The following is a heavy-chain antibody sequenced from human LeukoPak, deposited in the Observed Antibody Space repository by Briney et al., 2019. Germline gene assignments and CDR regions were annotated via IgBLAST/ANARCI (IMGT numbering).Heavy chain of an antibody. V-gene: IGHV3-30*18. J-gene: IGHJ6*02. CDR3: AKEPRYCSGGSCYPGYYYGMDD. CDR1: GFTFSSYG. Sequence: PGRSLRLSCAASGFTFSSYGMHWVRQAPGKGLEWVAVISYDGSNKYYADSVKGRFTISRDNSKNTLYLQMNSLRAEDTAVYYCAKEPRYCSGGSCYPGYYYGMDDWGQGTTVTVSS. D-gene: IGHD2-15*01. CDR2: ISYDGSNK.